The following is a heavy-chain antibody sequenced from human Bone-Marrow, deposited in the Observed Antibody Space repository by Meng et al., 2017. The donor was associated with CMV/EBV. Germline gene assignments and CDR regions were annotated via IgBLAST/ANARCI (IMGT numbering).Heavy chain of an antibody. D-gene: IGHD3-3*01. J-gene: IGHJ6*02. CDR2: INSDGSST. CDR3: ARDPMLRFLDGYYYYGMDV. CDR1: GFTFSSYW. Sequence: GESLKISCAASGFTFSSYWMHWVRQAPGKGLVWVSRINSDGSSTSYADSVKGRFTISRDNAKNTLYLQMNSLRAEDTAVYYCARDPMLRFLDGYYYYGMDVWGQGTTVTGSS. V-gene: IGHV3-74*01.